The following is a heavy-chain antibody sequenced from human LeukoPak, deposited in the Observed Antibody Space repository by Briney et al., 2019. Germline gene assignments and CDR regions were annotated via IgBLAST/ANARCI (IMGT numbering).Heavy chain of an antibody. CDR2: IYYSGST. Sequence: PSETLSLTCTVSGGPISSSSYYWGWIRQPPGKGLEWLGSIYYSGSTYYNPSLKSRVTISVDTSKNQFSLKLSSVTAAGTAVYYCARHRRPFRGNWFDPWGQGTLVTVSS. CDR1: GGPISSSSYY. CDR3: ARHRRPFRGNWFDP. J-gene: IGHJ5*02. V-gene: IGHV4-39*01. D-gene: IGHD3-10*01.